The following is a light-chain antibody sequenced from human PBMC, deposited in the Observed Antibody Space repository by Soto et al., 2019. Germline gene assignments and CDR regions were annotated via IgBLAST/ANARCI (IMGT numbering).Light chain of an antibody. CDR1: QDISNS. CDR3: QQLKSYPLT. V-gene: IGKV1-9*01. Sequence: DIQLTQSPSFLSASVGDRVTITCRASQDISNSLAWYQQKPGKAPKLLIYAASSLQTGVPSRFSGSRSGTEFTLTISSLQPEDFATYHCQQLKSYPLTFGGGTKVEIK. J-gene: IGKJ4*01. CDR2: AAS.